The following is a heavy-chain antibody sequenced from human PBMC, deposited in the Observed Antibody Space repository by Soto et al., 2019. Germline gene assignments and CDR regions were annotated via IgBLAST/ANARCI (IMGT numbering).Heavy chain of an antibody. V-gene: IGHV1-69*08. CDR3: SAAASIFGAAFDC. CDR1: GDNFSSHS. D-gene: IGHD3-3*01. CDR2: IIPCVGTE. J-gene: IGHJ4*02. Sequence: QVQLVQSGAEVKKPGSSVKVSCQASGDNFSSHSFTWVRQAPGQGLEWMGRIIPCVGTESQAQKFKGRVTISSDTTAGTVDMELSSIRSDDTATFYCSAAASIFGAAFDCWGQGTLVTVSS.